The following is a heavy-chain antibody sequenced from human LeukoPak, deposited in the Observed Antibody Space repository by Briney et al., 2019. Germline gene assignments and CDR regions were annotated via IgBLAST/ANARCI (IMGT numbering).Heavy chain of an antibody. CDR1: GFTFSTYW. J-gene: IGHJ4*02. CDR2: IKEDGSEK. V-gene: IGHV3-7*03. Sequence: PGGSLRLSCAASGFTFSTYWMSWVRRAPGKGLEWVASIKEDGSEKYYVDSVKGRFTISRDNAKNSLYLQMNSLRAEGTAVYYCARNCFDYWGQGTLVTVSS. CDR3: ARNCFDY.